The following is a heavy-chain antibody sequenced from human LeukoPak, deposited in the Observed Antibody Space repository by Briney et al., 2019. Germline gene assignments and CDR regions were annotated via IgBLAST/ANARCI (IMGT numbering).Heavy chain of an antibody. CDR3: ARAARLHDNWFDT. CDR2: IGYTNSPI. CDR1: GFTLSTYS. Sequence: PGGSLRLSCAASGFTLSTYSMNWLRQAPGKGLEWVAYIGYTNSPIHYADSVKGRFTISRDSAKNSVYLQMNSLGAEDTAVYYCARAARLHDNWFDTWGQGTLVTVSS. V-gene: IGHV3-48*01. J-gene: IGHJ5*02. D-gene: IGHD2-15*01.